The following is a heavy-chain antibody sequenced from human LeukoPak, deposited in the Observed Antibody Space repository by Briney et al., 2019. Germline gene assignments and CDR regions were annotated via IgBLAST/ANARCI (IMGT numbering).Heavy chain of an antibody. V-gene: IGHV4-61*02. CDR3: ARGDSGYYSDAFDL. CDR1: GGSISSRSSF. D-gene: IGHD3-22*01. J-gene: IGHJ3*01. CDR2: IYTSGST. Sequence: SETLSLTCTVSGGSISSRSSFWSWIRQPADKGLEWIGRIYTSGSTNYHPSLKSRVTISLDTSKNHFSLKLNSVTAADTAVYYCARGDSGYYSDAFDLWGRGTMVTVSS.